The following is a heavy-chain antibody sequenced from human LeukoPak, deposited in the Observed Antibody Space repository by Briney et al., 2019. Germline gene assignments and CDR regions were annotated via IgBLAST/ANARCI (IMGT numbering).Heavy chain of an antibody. CDR3: ARGPAITMVRGVRRRGWFDP. V-gene: IGHV4-34*01. D-gene: IGHD3-10*01. CDR1: GGSFSGYY. J-gene: IGHJ5*02. CDR2: INHSGST. Sequence: SETLSLTCAVYGGSFSGYYWSWIRQPPGKGLEWIGEINHSGSTNYNPSLKSRVTISVDTSKNQFSLKLSSVTAADTAVYYCARGPAITMVRGVRRRGWFDPWGQGTLVTVSS.